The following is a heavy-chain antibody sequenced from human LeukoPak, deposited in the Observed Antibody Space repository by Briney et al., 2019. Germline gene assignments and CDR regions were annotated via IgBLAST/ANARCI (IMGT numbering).Heavy chain of an antibody. CDR2: ISGSGGST. Sequence: GGSLRLSCAASGFTFSSYAMSWVRQAPGKGLEWVSAISGSGGSTHYADSVKDRFTISRDNSKNTLYLQMNSLRAEDTAVYYCAKDMALRRILNIDYWGQGILVTVSS. D-gene: IGHD5/OR15-5a*01. J-gene: IGHJ4*02. CDR3: AKDMALRRILNIDY. V-gene: IGHV3-23*01. CDR1: GFTFSSYA.